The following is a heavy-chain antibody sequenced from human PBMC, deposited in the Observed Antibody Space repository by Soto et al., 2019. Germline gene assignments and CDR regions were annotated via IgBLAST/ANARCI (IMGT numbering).Heavy chain of an antibody. CDR2: IIPIFGTA. CDR3: ARKVTTPFYYYYCMDV. CDR1: GGTFSSYA. J-gene: IGHJ6*02. Sequence: ASVKVSCKASGGTFSSYAISWVRQAPGQGLEWMGGIIPIFGTANYAQKFQGRVTITADESTSIAYMELSSLRSEDTAVYYCARKVTTPFYYYYCMDVWGQGTTVTVSS. D-gene: IGHD4-17*01. V-gene: IGHV1-69*13.